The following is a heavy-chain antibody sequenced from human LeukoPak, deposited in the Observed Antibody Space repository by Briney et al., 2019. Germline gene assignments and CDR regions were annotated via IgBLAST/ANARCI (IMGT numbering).Heavy chain of an antibody. J-gene: IGHJ4*02. Sequence: GGSLRLSCAASGFTFNTYAMNWVRQAPGKRLEWVSTISGHGDCTYFADSVKGRFTISRDTSKNTLYLQMSSQSAEATAMYYCARQGVLSTPYFDLWGQGAMVTVSS. V-gene: IGHV3-23*01. CDR1: GFTFNTYA. CDR3: ARQGVLSTPYFDL. D-gene: IGHD2-15*01. CDR2: ISGHGDCT.